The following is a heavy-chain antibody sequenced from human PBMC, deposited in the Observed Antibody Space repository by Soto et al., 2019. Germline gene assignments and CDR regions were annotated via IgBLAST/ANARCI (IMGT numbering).Heavy chain of an antibody. D-gene: IGHD2-15*01. CDR2: THHTQGT. Sequence: PSETLSLTCSFSGASISSYYWTWIRQPPGGGLEWIGYTHHTQGTNDNPSLRGRVHMSIDTSMNQFSLRLTSVTAADTAVYYCARVPFVGYFDWLDPWGHGTLVTVSS. V-gene: IGHV4-59*01. CDR3: ARVPFVGYFDWLDP. J-gene: IGHJ5*02. CDR1: GASISSYY.